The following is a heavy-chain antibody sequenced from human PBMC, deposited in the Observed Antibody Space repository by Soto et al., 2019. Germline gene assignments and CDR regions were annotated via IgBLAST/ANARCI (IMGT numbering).Heavy chain of an antibody. CDR1: GGSISSTNYC. Sequence: QLQLQESGPGLVKPSATLSLTCTVSGGSISSTNYCWGWIRQPPGKGLEWIGNNYYSGNPYHNPYLKIRATISVDTSKNQFSRKQTSVTAADTAVYYGARWAVSGSQVFEYWGQGTRVTVSS. V-gene: IGHV4-39*01. CDR2: NYYSGNP. CDR3: ARWAVSGSQVFEY. J-gene: IGHJ4*02. D-gene: IGHD6-19*01.